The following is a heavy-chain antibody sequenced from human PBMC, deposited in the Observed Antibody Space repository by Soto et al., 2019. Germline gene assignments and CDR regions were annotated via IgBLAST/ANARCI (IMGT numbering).Heavy chain of an antibody. V-gene: IGHV3-30*03. CDR2: ISNEGSDN. CDR3: AIVHMDPPMNLRSVH. Sequence: QVQLVESGGGVVQPGRSLRLSCTTSGFTCSRYGIHWLRQAPGKGLVWVAVISNEGSDNVYTDSVKGRFTVSSDNSTITLSLQLKRFRAADTAVYYFAIVHMDPPMNLRSVHWGQATLVIVSS. CDR1: GFTCSRYG. J-gene: IGHJ4*02. D-gene: IGHD5-18*01.